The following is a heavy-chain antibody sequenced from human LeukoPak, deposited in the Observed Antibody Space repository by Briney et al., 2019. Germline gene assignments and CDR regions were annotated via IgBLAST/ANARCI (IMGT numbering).Heavy chain of an antibody. V-gene: IGHV1-18*01. CDR3: ARGWELHD. CDR1: DHTLNTYG. Sequence: ASVRVSCKASDHTLNTYGISWVRQAPGHGLEWLGWINSKETQTNRAQKFQGRVTITTDTSTTTAFLDLGSLRSDDTAVYFCARGWELHDWGQGTLVTVSS. CDR2: INSKETQT. D-gene: IGHD1-26*01. J-gene: IGHJ4*02.